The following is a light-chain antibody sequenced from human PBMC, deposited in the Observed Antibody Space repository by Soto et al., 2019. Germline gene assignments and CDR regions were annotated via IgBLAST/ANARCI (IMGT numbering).Light chain of an antibody. CDR1: QSINSW. CDR3: QQYHTYPCT. V-gene: IGKV1-5*03. Sequence: DIQMTQSPSTVSASVGDRVTITCRASQSINSWLAWYQQKPGKAPKLLIYKASSLESGVPSRFSGSGSGTEFTLTISRLQPDDFATYYCQQYHTYPCTFGQGTKVEI. CDR2: KAS. J-gene: IGKJ1*01.